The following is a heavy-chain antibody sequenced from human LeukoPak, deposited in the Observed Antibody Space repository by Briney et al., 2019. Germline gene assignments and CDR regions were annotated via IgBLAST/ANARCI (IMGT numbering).Heavy chain of an antibody. J-gene: IGHJ4*02. D-gene: IGHD3-10*01. CDR2: AYYRSQWYN. V-gene: IGHV6-1*01. Sequence: SQTLSLTCAIFGDSVSSNSGAWNWIRQSPSRGLEWLGRAYYRSQWYNDYTFSVKGRIAINADTSKNHFSLQLNSVTPEDTAVYYCAREEAGTYGFQYWGQGTLVTVSS. CDR3: AREEAGTYGFQY. CDR1: GDSVSSNSGA.